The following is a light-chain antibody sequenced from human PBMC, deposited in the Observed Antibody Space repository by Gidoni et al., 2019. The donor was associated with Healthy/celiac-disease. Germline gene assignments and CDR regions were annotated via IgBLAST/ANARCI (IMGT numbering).Light chain of an antibody. CDR1: QSIISY. Sequence: DIQMPPSPSSLSASVGDRVTITCRASQSIISYLNWYQQKPGKAPKLLIYAASSLQSGVPSRFSGSGSGTDFTLTISSLQPEDFATYYCQQSYSTPLTFGGGTKVEIK. J-gene: IGKJ4*01. CDR2: AAS. V-gene: IGKV1-39*01. CDR3: QQSYSTPLT.